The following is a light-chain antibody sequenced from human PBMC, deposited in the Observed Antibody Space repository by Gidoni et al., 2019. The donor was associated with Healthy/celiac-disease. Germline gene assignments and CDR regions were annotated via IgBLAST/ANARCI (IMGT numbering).Light chain of an antibody. J-gene: IGKJ2*01. V-gene: IGKV3-15*01. Sequence: EIVMTQSPATLSVSPGERATLSCRASQSVSSNLAWYQQKPGQAPRLLIYGASTRATGIPARFSGSGSGTEFTLTISSLQSEDFAVYYCQQYNNWPPGRTFGQXTKLEIK. CDR2: GAS. CDR1: QSVSSN. CDR3: QQYNNWPPGRT.